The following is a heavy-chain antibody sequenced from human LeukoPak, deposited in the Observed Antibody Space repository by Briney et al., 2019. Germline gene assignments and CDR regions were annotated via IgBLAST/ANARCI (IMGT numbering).Heavy chain of an antibody. Sequence: GESLKISCKGSGYSFTSYWIGWVRQMPGKGLEWMGIIYLGDSDTRYSPSFQGQVTISADKSISTAYLHWSSLKASDTAMYYCARSRRYSDYDPFDYWGQGTLVTVSS. CDR2: IYLGDSDT. J-gene: IGHJ4*02. D-gene: IGHD5-12*01. V-gene: IGHV5-51*01. CDR1: GYSFTSYW. CDR3: ARSRRYSDYDPFDY.